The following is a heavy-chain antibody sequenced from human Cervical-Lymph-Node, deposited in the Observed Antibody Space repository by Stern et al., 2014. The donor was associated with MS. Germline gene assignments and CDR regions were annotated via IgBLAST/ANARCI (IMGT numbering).Heavy chain of an antibody. CDR2: INPNSGAR. Sequence: QVQLVQSGAEVKRPGASVKVSCESSGYIFTASYMHWLRQAPGQRPEWMGWINPNSGARHYAQKFQGRVSMTRDTSISTAYLDLNSLTSDDTAVYYCVRGHPITHINNWFDPWGQGTLVTVSS. V-gene: IGHV1-2*02. CDR1: GYIFTASY. CDR3: VRGHPITHINNWFDP. D-gene: IGHD2-21*01. J-gene: IGHJ5*02.